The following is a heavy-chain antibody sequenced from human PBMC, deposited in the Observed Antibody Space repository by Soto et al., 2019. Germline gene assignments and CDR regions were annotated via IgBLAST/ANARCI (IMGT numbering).Heavy chain of an antibody. CDR3: ARGKGGLEY. CDR2: ISAFNGNT. Sequence: QVQLVQSGAEVKKPGASVKVSCKASGYTFTSYGISWIRQAPGQGLEWMGWISAFNGNTNYAQKLQGRATMTTDTSRSTADMELRSLRPDDTAVYYCARGKGGLEYWGQGTLVTVSS. D-gene: IGHD2-15*01. J-gene: IGHJ4*02. V-gene: IGHV1-18*01. CDR1: GYTFTSYG.